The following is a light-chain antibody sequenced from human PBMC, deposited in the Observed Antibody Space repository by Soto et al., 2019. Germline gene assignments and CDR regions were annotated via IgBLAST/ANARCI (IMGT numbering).Light chain of an antibody. CDR3: HLSFITPPLT. V-gene: IGKV1-39*01. CDR2: GAS. Sequence: DIQMTQSPSSLSASIGDRVTITCRASQSISTYLNWYQQKPGKAPKLLIYGASTLQSGVPSRFSGSGSATDFTLTISSLQPEDFATYYCHLSFITPPLTFGGGTKVEIK. CDR1: QSISTY. J-gene: IGKJ4*01.